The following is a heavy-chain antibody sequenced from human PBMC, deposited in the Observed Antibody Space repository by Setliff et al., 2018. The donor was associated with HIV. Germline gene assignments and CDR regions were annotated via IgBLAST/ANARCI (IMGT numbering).Heavy chain of an antibody. CDR2: LIPSFGTA. Sequence: SVKVSCKASGGTFSSYTFSWVRQAPGQGLEWMGGLIPSFGTANYAQNFQGRVTITADESTSTAYMELSSLRTEDTAVYYWAGSCSGGSCGAFEIWGQGTMVTVSS. J-gene: IGHJ3*02. D-gene: IGHD2-15*01. CDR1: GGTFSSYT. CDR3: AGSCSGGSCGAFEI. V-gene: IGHV1-69*13.